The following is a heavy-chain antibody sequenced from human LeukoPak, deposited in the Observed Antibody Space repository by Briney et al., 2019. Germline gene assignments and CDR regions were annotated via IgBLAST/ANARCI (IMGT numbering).Heavy chain of an antibody. Sequence: SETLPLTCTVSGGSISSHYWSWIRQPPGKGLEWIGYIYYSGSTNYNPSLKSRVTISVDTSKNQFSLKLSSVTAADTAVYYCARVGGNSVDNFDYWGQGTLVTVSS. V-gene: IGHV4-59*11. D-gene: IGHD4-23*01. CDR3: ARVGGNSVDNFDY. J-gene: IGHJ4*02. CDR1: GGSISSHY. CDR2: IYYSGST.